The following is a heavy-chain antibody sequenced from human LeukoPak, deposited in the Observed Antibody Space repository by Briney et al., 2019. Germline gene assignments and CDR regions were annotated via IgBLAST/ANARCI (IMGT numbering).Heavy chain of an antibody. D-gene: IGHD6-19*01. Sequence: GGSLRLSCAASGFTFSSYAMSWVRQAPGKGLEWVSSISSSSSYIYYADSVKGRFTISRDNAKNSLYLQMNSLRAEDTAVYYCARGPDSSGWYLNYWGQGTLVTVSS. CDR2: ISSSSSYI. CDR3: ARGPDSSGWYLNY. J-gene: IGHJ4*02. V-gene: IGHV3-21*01. CDR1: GFTFSSYA.